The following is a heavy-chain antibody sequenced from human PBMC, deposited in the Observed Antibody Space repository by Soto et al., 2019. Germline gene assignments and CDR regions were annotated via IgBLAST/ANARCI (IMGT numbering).Heavy chain of an antibody. Sequence: QVQLQESGPGLVKPSETLSLTCTVSGAPISTDYWSWIRQPPGKALEWVGYIYYYGGARYNPSLKSRVTISLDTSRNQFSLQLSSVTAADTAVYYCARARVKGVSPDFDNWGQGTLVTVSS. V-gene: IGHV4-59*01. CDR3: ARARVKGVSPDFDN. J-gene: IGHJ4*02. CDR1: GAPISTDY. D-gene: IGHD2-8*01. CDR2: IYYYGGA.